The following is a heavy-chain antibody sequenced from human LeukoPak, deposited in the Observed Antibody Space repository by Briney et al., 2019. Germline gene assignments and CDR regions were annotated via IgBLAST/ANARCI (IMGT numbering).Heavy chain of an antibody. CDR2: INPNSGGT. CDR3: ARDGPGLTGYYSPPTYYYYYYSMGV. D-gene: IGHD3-9*01. Sequence: ASVKVSCKASGYTFTGYYMHWVRQAPGQGLEWMGWINPNSGGTNYAQKFQGRVTMTRDTSISTAYMELSRLRSDDTAVYYCARDGPGLTGYYSPPTYYYYYYSMGVWGQGTTVTVSS. J-gene: IGHJ6*02. CDR1: GYTFTGYY. V-gene: IGHV1-2*02.